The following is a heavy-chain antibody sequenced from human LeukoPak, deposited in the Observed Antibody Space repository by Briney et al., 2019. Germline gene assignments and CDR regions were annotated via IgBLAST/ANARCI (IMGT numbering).Heavy chain of an antibody. V-gene: IGHV4-34*01. CDR3: ASSSRGAFDI. CDR2: INHSGST. CDR1: SGSFSGYY. D-gene: IGHD3-10*01. J-gene: IGHJ3*02. Sequence: ETSETLSLTCAVYSGSFSGYYWSWIRQPPGKGLEWIGEINHSGSTNYNPSLKSRVTISVDTSKNQFSLKLSSVTAADTAVYYCASSSRGAFDIWGQGTMVTVSS.